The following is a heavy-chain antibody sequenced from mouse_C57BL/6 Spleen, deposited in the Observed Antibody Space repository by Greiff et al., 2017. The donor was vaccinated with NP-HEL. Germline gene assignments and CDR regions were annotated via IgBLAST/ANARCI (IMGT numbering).Heavy chain of an antibody. D-gene: IGHD2-9*01. V-gene: IGHV1-55*01. J-gene: IGHJ2*01. CDR2: IYPGSGST. CDR1: GYTFTSYW. CDR3: ARTLLRFLYYFDY. Sequence: VQLQQPGAELVKPGASVKMSCKASGYTFTSYWITWVKQRPGQGLEWIGDIYPGSGSTNYNEKFKSKATLTVDTSSSTAYMQLSSLTSEDSAVYYCARTLLRFLYYFDYWGQGTTLTVSS.